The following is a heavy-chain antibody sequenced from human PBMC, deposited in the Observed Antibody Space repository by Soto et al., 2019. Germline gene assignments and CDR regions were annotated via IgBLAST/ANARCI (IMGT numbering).Heavy chain of an antibody. J-gene: IGHJ3*02. V-gene: IGHV4-59*08. Sequence: QVQLQESGPGLVKPSETLSLTCTVSGGSISSYYWSWIRQPPGKGLEWIGYIYYSGCTNYNPSLASRDTISVDTSKNLFSLKLSSVTAADTAVYYCARRYGWAFDIWGQGTMVTVSS. CDR2: IYYSGCT. CDR3: ARRYGWAFDI. CDR1: GGSISSYY. D-gene: IGHD3-16*01.